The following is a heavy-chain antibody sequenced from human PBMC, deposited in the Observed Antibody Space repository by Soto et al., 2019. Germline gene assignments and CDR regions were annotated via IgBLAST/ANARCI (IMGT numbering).Heavy chain of an antibody. CDR1: GGTFSSYA. J-gene: IGHJ5*02. CDR3: ERRDSASYYVFFT. Sequence: SVKVSCKASGGTFSSYAISWVRQAPGQGLEWMGGIIPIFGTANYAQKFQGRVTITADESTSTAYMELSSLRSEDKAVYYCERRDSASYYVFFTWGQGTLVTVSS. V-gene: IGHV1-69*13. D-gene: IGHD1-26*01. CDR2: IIPIFGTA.